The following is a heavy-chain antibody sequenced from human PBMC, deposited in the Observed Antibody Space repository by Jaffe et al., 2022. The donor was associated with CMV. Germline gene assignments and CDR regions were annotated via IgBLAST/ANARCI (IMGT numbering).Heavy chain of an antibody. CDR3: AGGYCSSTSCWDYYYYYGMDV. Sequence: QVQLVQSGAEVKKPGSSVKVSCKASGGTFSSYAISWVRQAPGQGLEWMGGIIPIFGTANYAQKFQGRVTITADESTSTAYMELSSLRSEDTAVYYCAGGYCSSTSCWDYYYYYGMDVWGQGTTVTVSS. V-gene: IGHV1-69*01. J-gene: IGHJ6*02. CDR1: GGTFSSYA. D-gene: IGHD2-2*01. CDR2: IIPIFGTA.